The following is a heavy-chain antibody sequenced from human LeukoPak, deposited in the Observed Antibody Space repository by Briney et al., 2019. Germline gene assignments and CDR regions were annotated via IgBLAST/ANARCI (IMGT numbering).Heavy chain of an antibody. J-gene: IGHJ4*02. Sequence: SVKVSCKASGGTFSSYAISWVRQAPGQGLEWMGGIIPIFGTANYAQKFQGRVTITADESTSTAYMELSSLRSEDTAVYYCARVNSYGDYLYYFDYWGQGTLVTVSS. D-gene: IGHD4-17*01. CDR1: GGTFSSYA. CDR2: IIPIFGTA. CDR3: ARVNSYGDYLYYFDY. V-gene: IGHV1-69*13.